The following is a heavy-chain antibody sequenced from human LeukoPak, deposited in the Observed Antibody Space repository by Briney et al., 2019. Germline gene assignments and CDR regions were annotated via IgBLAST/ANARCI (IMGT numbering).Heavy chain of an antibody. V-gene: IGHV3-11*01. Sequence: GGSLRLSCAASGFTFSDYYVSWIRQAPGKGLEWVSYISSSGSTIYYADSVKGRFTISRDNAKNSLYLQMNSLRAEDTAVYYCAREDIVATIDYGMDVWGQGTTVTVSS. CDR3: AREDIVATIDYGMDV. D-gene: IGHD5-12*01. CDR2: ISSSGSTI. CDR1: GFTFSDYY. J-gene: IGHJ6*02.